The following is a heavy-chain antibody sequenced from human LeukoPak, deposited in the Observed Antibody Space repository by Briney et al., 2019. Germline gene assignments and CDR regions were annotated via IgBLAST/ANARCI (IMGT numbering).Heavy chain of an antibody. V-gene: IGHV4-4*07. J-gene: IGHJ5*02. Sequence: PSETLSLTCTVSGGSISSYYWSWIRQPAGEGLEWMGRIYTSGSTNYNPSLKSRVTMSVDTSNNQFPLKLSSVTAADTAVYYCARLTVTTWDWFDPWGQGTLVTVSS. D-gene: IGHD4-17*01. CDR1: GGSISSYY. CDR3: ARLTVTTWDWFDP. CDR2: IYTSGST.